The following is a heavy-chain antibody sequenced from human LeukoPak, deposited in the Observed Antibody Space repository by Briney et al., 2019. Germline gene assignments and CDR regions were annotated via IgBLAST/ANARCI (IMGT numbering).Heavy chain of an antibody. CDR2: TYYRSKWYN. CDR3: ARGEDSGRYGAFDI. Sequence: SQTLSLTCAISRDSFSSNSAASNWIRQSPSRGLEWLGRTYYRSKWYNDYAVSVKSRITINPDTSKNQFSLQLNSVTPEDTAVYYCARGEDSGRYGAFDIWGQGTMVTVSS. V-gene: IGHV6-1*01. J-gene: IGHJ3*02. CDR1: RDSFSSNSAA. D-gene: IGHD6-19*01.